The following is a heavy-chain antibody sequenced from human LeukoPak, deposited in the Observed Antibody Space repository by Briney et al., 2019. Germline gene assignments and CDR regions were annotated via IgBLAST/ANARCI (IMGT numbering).Heavy chain of an antibody. CDR1: GFTLTRNA. Sequence: GGSLRLSCAASGFTLTRNAMAWVRQAPGKGLERVSAIDGSGGTTFYADSVKGRVTISRVQSTNTVYLQMNSLRADDTAVYYCAKAHCSSTSCSRADNWGQGTLVTVSS. V-gene: IGHV3-23*01. CDR2: IDGSGGTT. D-gene: IGHD2-2*01. CDR3: AKAHCSSTSCSRADN. J-gene: IGHJ4*02.